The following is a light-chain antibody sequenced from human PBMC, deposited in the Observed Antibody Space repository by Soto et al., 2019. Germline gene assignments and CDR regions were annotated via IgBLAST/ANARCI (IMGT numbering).Light chain of an antibody. CDR1: QSISSW. J-gene: IGKJ5*01. Sequence: DIQMTQSPSTLSASVGDRVTITCRASQSISSWLAWYQQKPGKVPKLLIYKASSLESGVPSRFSGSGSGTEFTLTISSLQPEDFATYYCQQLNSYPFGQGTRLEIK. V-gene: IGKV1-5*03. CDR3: QQLNSYP. CDR2: KAS.